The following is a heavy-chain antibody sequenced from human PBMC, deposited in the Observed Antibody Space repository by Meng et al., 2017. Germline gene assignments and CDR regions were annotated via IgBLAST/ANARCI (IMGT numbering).Heavy chain of an antibody. V-gene: IGHV3-23*01. CDR1: GFTFSSYA. CDR2: ISGSGGST. J-gene: IGHJ4*02. CDR3: ARDSGSGYYQYYFDY. D-gene: IGHD3-22*01. Sequence: GESLKISCAASGFTFSSYAMSWVRQAPGKGLEWVSAISGSGGSTYYADSVKGRFTISRDNSKNTLYLQMNSLRAEDTAVYYCARDSGSGYYQYYFDYWGQGTPVTVSS.